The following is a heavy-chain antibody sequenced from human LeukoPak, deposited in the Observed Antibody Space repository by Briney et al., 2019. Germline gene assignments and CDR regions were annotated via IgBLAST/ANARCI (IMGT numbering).Heavy chain of an antibody. D-gene: IGHD6-13*01. CDR3: ARGVYIAAAQYAY. CDR1: GGSISSYY. J-gene: IGHJ4*02. V-gene: IGHV4-59*01. Sequence: PSETLSLTCTISGGSISSYYWSWIRQPPGKGLEWIGYIYYSGTTNYNPSLKSRVTISVDTSKNQFSLKLSSVTAADTAVYYCARGVYIAAAQYAYWGQGTLVTVSS. CDR2: IYYSGTT.